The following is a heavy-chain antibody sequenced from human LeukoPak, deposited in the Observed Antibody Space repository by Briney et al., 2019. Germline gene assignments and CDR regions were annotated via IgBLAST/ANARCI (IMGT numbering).Heavy chain of an antibody. CDR2: IYYSGST. Sequence: SETLSLTCTVSGGSISSSSYYWGWIRQPPGKGLEWIGSIYYSGSTYYNPSLKSRVTISVDTSKNQFSLKLSSVTAADTAVYYCARQGYCSSTSCYSPFDYWGQGTLVTVSS. J-gene: IGHJ4*02. CDR1: GGSISSSSYY. CDR3: ARQGYCSSTSCYSPFDY. V-gene: IGHV4-39*01. D-gene: IGHD2-2*02.